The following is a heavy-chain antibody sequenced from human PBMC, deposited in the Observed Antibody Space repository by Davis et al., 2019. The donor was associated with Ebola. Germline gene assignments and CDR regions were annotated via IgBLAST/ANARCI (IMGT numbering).Heavy chain of an antibody. Sequence: GESLKIPCAASGFTFSSYWMSWVRQAPGKGLEWVANIKQDGSEKYYVDSVKGRFTISRDNAKNSLYLQMNSLRAEDTAVYYCARTDGLLSPLLDYYGMDVWGKGTTVTVSS. J-gene: IGHJ6*04. CDR3: ARTDGLLSPLLDYYGMDV. D-gene: IGHD3-9*01. CDR1: GFTFSSYW. CDR2: IKQDGSEK. V-gene: IGHV3-7*01.